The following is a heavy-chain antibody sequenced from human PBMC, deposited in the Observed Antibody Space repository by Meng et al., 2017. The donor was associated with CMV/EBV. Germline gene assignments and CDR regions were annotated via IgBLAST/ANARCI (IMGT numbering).Heavy chain of an antibody. CDR2: ISSSSSYI. Sequence: GESLKISCAASGFTFSSYSMNWVRQAPGKGLEWVSSISSSSSYIYYADSVKGRFTISRDNAKNSLYLQMNSLGAEDTAVYYCARRDGMDVWGQGTTVTVSS. CDR3: ARRDGMDV. CDR1: GFTFSSYS. V-gene: IGHV3-21*01. J-gene: IGHJ6*02.